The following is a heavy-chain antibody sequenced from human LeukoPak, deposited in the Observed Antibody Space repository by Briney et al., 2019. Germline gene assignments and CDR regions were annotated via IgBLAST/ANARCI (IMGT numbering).Heavy chain of an antibody. CDR3: ARDGILWFGDPEY. CDR1: GYTFTNYA. D-gene: IGHD3-10*01. CDR2: INLVNGNT. Sequence: GASVKVSCKASGYTFTNYAIHWVRLAPGQRLQWMGWINLVNGNTKFSQDFEGRVTITRDTSASTAYMELRSLRSDDTAVYYCARDGILWFGDPEYWGQGTLVTVSS. J-gene: IGHJ4*02. V-gene: IGHV1-3*01.